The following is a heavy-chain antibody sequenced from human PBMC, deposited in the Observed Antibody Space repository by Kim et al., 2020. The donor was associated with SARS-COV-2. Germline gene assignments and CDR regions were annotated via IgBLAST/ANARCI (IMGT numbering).Heavy chain of an antibody. V-gene: IGHV1-3*01. CDR2: INAGNGNT. CDR3: ARVHSSGWYPNDYYYYGMDV. J-gene: IGHJ6*02. D-gene: IGHD6-19*01. Sequence: ASVKVSCKASGYTFTSYAMHWVRQAPGQRLEWMGWINAGNGNTKYSQKFQGRVTITRDTSASTAYMELSSLRSEDTAVYYCARVHSSGWYPNDYYYYGMDVWGQGTTVTVSS. CDR1: GYTFTSYA.